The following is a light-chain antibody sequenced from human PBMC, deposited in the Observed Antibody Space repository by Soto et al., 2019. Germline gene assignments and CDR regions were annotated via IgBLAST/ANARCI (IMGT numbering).Light chain of an antibody. CDR2: KAS. CDR1: QSISSW. V-gene: IGKV1-5*03. Sequence: DIQMTQSPSTLSASVGDRVTMTCRASQSISSWLAWYQQKPGKAPKILIYKASTLESGVPSRFSGSGSGTEFTLTISSLQPDDFASYYCQQYSGYWRFGQGTKVEIK. CDR3: QQYSGYWR. J-gene: IGKJ1*01.